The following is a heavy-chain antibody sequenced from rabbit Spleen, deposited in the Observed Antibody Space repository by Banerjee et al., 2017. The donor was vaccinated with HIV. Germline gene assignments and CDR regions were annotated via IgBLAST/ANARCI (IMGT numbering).Heavy chain of an antibody. D-gene: IGHD1-1*01. CDR2: IDTGSSGFT. J-gene: IGHJ6*01. CDR1: GFSFSSSYY. CDR3: ARDTSSSFSSYGMAL. V-gene: IGHV1S40*01. Sequence: QSLEESGGDLVKPGASLTLTCAASGFSFSSSYYMCWVRQAPGKGLEWIGCIDTGSSGFTYFATWAKGRFTCSKTSSTTVTLQMTRLTAADTATYFCARDTSSSFSSYGMALWGPGTLVTVS.